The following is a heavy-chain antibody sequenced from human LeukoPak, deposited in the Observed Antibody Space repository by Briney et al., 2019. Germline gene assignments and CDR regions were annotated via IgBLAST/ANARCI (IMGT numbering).Heavy chain of an antibody. Sequence: SVTVSCKASGGTFSSYAISWVRQAPGQGLEWMGRIIPILGIANYAQKFQGRVTITADKSTSTAYMELSSLRSEDTAVYYCARALYCSGGSCYQVYNWFDPWGQGTLVTVSS. CDR2: IIPILGIA. J-gene: IGHJ5*02. CDR3: ARALYCSGGSCYQVYNWFDP. V-gene: IGHV1-69*04. CDR1: GGTFSSYA. D-gene: IGHD2-15*01.